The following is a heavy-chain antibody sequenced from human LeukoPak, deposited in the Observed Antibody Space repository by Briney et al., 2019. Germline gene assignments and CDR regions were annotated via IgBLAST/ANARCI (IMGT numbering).Heavy chain of an antibody. V-gene: IGHV4-34*01. CDR1: GGSISSYY. CDR3: ARRRPKSLQRWILFDY. D-gene: IGHD5-18*01. CDR2: INHSGST. J-gene: IGHJ4*02. Sequence: SETLSLTCTVSGGSISSYYWSWIRQPPGKGLEWIGEINHSGSTNYNPSLKSRVTISVDTSKNQFSLKLSSVTAADTAVYYCARRRPKSLQRWILFDYWGQGTLVTVSS.